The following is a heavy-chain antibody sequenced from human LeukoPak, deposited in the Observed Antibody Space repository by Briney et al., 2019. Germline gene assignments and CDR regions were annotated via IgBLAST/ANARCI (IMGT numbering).Heavy chain of an antibody. V-gene: IGHV1-69*01. J-gene: IGHJ5*02. CDR1: GGTFSSYA. Sequence: ASVKVSCKASGGTFSSYAISWVRQVSGQGLEWMGGIIPIFGTANYAQKFQGRVTITADESTSTVYMELSSLRSEDTAVYYCARALVSTILWFDPWGQGTLVTVSS. D-gene: IGHD5/OR15-5a*01. CDR3: ARALVSTILWFDP. CDR2: IIPIFGTA.